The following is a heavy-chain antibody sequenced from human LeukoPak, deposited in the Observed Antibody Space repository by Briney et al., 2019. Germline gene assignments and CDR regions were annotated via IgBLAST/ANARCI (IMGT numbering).Heavy chain of an antibody. CDR1: GGSISSYY. Sequence: SETLSLTCTVSGGSISSYYWSWIRQPPGKGLEWIGYIYYSGSTNYNPSLKSRVTISVDTSKNQFSLKLSSVTAADTAVYYCARDHVTKSTSSGSPRYYYMDVWGKGTTVTISS. CDR2: IYYSGST. V-gene: IGHV4-59*01. D-gene: IGHD3-10*01. CDR3: ARDHVTKSTSSGSPRYYYMDV. J-gene: IGHJ6*03.